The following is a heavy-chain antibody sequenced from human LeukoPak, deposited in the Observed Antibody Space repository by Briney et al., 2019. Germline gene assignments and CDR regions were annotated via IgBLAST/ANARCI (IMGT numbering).Heavy chain of an antibody. CDR3: AKDTWRYCSGGSCSDFDY. CDR2: IWYDGSNK. V-gene: IGHV3-33*06. J-gene: IGHJ4*02. CDR1: GFTFSSYG. Sequence: GGSLRLSGAASGFTFSSYGMHWVRQAPGKGLEWVAVIWYDGSNKYYADSVKGRFTISRDNSKNTLYLQMNSLRAEDTAVYYCAKDTWRYCSGGSCSDFDYWGQGTLVTVSS. D-gene: IGHD2-15*01.